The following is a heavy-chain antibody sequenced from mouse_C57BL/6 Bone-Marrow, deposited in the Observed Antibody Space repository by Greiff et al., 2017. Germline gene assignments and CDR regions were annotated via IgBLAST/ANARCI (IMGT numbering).Heavy chain of an antibody. D-gene: IGHD1-1*01. CDR3: ERDYYGSSLYYFDY. CDR1: GYTFTDYS. Sequence: EVQLQQSGPVLVKPGASVKMSCKASGYTFTDYSMNWVKQSHGKSLEWIGVINPYNGGTSYNQTFKGKATLTVDKSSSTAYMELNSLTSEDSAVXYCERDYYGSSLYYFDYWGQGTTLTVSS. V-gene: IGHV1-19*01. J-gene: IGHJ2*01. CDR2: INPYNGGT.